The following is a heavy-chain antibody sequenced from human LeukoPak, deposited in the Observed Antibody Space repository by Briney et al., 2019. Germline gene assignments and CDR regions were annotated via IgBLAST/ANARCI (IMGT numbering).Heavy chain of an antibody. CDR3: TRESGSYHGNDY. D-gene: IGHD1-26*01. V-gene: IGHV1-2*06. CDR2: INPNNGAT. J-gene: IGHJ4*02. Sequence: ASVKVSCTASGYTFTGYYMHWVRQAPGQGLEWMGRINPNNGATNYAQKLQGRVTITGDTSISTAYMELSSLRSDDTAVYYCTRESGSYHGNDYWGQGTLVTVSS. CDR1: GYTFTGYY.